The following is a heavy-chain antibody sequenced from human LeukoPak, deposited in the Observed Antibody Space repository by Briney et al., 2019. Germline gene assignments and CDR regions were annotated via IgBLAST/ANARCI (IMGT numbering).Heavy chain of an antibody. J-gene: IGHJ4*02. D-gene: IGHD2-8*01. Sequence: GGSLRLSCAASGFTFGSYDIHWVRQAPGKGLEWVALISHDGSKRYYGDSVKGRFAISRDNSKNSLYLQMNSLRPEDTAVYYCAKGSTNTLDNCGQGTLVTVSS. CDR3: AKGSTNTLDN. V-gene: IGHV3-30*18. CDR2: ISHDGSKR. CDR1: GFTFGSYD.